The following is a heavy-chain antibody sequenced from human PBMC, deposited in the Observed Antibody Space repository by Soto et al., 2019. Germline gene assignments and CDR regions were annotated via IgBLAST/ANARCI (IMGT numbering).Heavy chain of an antibody. CDR3: ARTGLLHGMDV. V-gene: IGHV3-30-3*01. CDR1: GFIFSSYA. CDR2: ISYDGSNK. J-gene: IGHJ6*02. Sequence: QVQLVESGGGVVQPGRSLRLSRAASGFIFSSYAMHWVRQAPGKGLEWVAVISYDGSNKYYADSVKGRFTISRDNSKNTLYLQMNSLRAEDTAVYYCARTGLLHGMDVWGQGTTVTVSS. D-gene: IGHD2-15*01.